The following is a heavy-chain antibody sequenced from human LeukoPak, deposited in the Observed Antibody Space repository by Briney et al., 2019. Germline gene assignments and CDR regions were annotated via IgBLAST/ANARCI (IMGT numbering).Heavy chain of an antibody. V-gene: IGHV3-66*01. J-gene: IGHJ4*02. CDR2: IYSGGST. Sequence: GGSLRLSCAASGFTVSSNYMSWVRQAPGKGLEWVSVIYSGGSTYYADSVKGRFTISRDNSKNTLYLQMNSLRAEDTAVYYCASGYDLDLGNFDYWGQGTLVTVSS. CDR1: GFTVSSNY. D-gene: IGHD5-12*01. CDR3: ASGYDLDLGNFDY.